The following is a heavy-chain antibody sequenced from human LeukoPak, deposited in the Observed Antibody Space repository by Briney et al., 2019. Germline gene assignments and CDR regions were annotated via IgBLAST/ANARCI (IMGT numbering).Heavy chain of an antibody. CDR1: GFTFDDYA. CDR2: ISWNSGSI. Sequence: GGSLRLSCAASGFTFDDYAMHWVRQAPGKGLEWVSGISWNSGSIGYADSVKGRFTIPRDNAKNSLYLQMNSLRAEDTALYYCAKGSTVTTLFDYWGQGILVTVSS. V-gene: IGHV3-9*01. J-gene: IGHJ4*02. CDR3: AKGSTVTTLFDY. D-gene: IGHD4-17*01.